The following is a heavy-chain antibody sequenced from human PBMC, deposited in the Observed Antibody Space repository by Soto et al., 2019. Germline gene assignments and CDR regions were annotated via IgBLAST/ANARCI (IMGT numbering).Heavy chain of an antibody. D-gene: IGHD2-8*01. CDR3: ARDKGVTCLDT. CDR2: MWSDGSKE. Sequence: QLVESGGRVVQPGGSLRLSCAASGLPFSASGMPWVRQAPGKGLEWLAMMWSDGSKEYYADSVQGRFTISRDNSQNMVFLQMDSLRAEDTAVYYCARDKGVTCLDTWGQGNMVTVSS. J-gene: IGHJ5*02. CDR1: GLPFSASG. V-gene: IGHV3-33*01.